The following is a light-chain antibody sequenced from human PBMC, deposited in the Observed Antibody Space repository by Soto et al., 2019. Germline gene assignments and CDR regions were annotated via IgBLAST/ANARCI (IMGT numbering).Light chain of an antibody. V-gene: IGLV2-14*01. CDR2: KVS. CDR3: TSSASDSLYV. CDR1: SSDVGSNKY. J-gene: IGLJ1*01. Sequence: QSALTHRGSVYGSPRSSIPICCTGTSSDVGSNKYVSWYQQYPGKVPKLLINKVSNRPSGVSNRFSGSKSGNTASLTISGLLAEDEADYCGTSSASDSLYVFGTETKVTVL.